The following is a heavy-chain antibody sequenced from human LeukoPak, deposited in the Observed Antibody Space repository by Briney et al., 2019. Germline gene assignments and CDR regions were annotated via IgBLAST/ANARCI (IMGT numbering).Heavy chain of an antibody. D-gene: IGHD3-9*01. CDR2: IYYSGTT. CDR1: GGSINSNSHH. Sequence: SETLSLTCPVSGGSINSNSHHWDWLRQAPGKGLEWIGNIYYSGTTSYNPSLKSRATISVDTSKHQFSLRLSSVTAADTAVYYCARRGDILTDYAFDYWGQGTLVTVSS. CDR3: ARRGDILTDYAFDY. J-gene: IGHJ4*02. V-gene: IGHV4-39*01.